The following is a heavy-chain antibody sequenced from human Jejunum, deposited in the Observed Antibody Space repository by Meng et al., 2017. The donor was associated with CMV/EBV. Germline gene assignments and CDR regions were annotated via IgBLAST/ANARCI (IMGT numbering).Heavy chain of an antibody. D-gene: IGHD1-1*01. CDR2: ISHGGIT. CDR3: WMERVN. V-gene: IGHV4-34*01. Sequence: QVQLQQWGAGLLNSSETLSLTCAVYGGSLSPYYWTWIRQIPGKGLEWIGEISHGGITNYNPSLKSRVTLLIDTSKNQFSLKLSSVTAADTAVYYCWMERVNWGQGILVTVSS. J-gene: IGHJ4*02. CDR1: GGSLSPYY.